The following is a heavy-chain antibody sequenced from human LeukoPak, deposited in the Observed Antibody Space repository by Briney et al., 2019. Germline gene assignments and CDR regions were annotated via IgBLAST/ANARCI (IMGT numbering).Heavy chain of an antibody. CDR2: IYYSGTT. Sequence: PSETLSLTCTVSGGSIRSYYWSWIRQPPGKGLEWIGYIYYSGTTNYNPSLKSRVTISVDTSKNQFSLNPSSVTSGDTAVYYCASTGIVVAGPKWGSGYPKSVGYSSGWYFHFGYWGQGTLVTVSS. D-gene: IGHD6-19*01. CDR1: GGSIRSYY. J-gene: IGHJ4*02. V-gene: IGHV4-59*01. CDR3: ASTGIVVAGPKWGSGYPKSVGYSSGWYFHFGY.